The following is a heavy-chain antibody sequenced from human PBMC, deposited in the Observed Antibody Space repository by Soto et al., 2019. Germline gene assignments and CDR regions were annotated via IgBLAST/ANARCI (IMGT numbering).Heavy chain of an antibody. CDR2: ILNDGSNR. Sequence: QVQLVESGGGVIQHGRSLRLSCTASGFTVSNYGMHWVRQAPGKGLEWVAVILNDGSNRYHADSVKDRFTISRDNSKNTLYLQMNSLRAEDTAVYYRARDDEYSGNGMDVWGQGTTVTVS. D-gene: IGHD3-10*01. CDR3: ARDDEYSGNGMDV. J-gene: IGHJ6*02. CDR1: GFTVSNYG. V-gene: IGHV3-33*01.